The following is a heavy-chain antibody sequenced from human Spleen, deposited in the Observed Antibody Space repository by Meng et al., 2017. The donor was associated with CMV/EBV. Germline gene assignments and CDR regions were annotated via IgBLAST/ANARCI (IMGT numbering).Heavy chain of an antibody. J-gene: IGHJ4*02. CDR2: INHSGST. Sequence: SETLSLTCAVYGGSFSGYYWTWVRQPPGKGLEWIGEINHSGSTNYNPSLKSRVTISVDTSKSQFSLKVTSVTAADTAVYYCARTPGGPDQPVADYWGQGTLVTVS. V-gene: IGHV4-34*01. CDR3: ARTPGGPDQPVADY. CDR1: GGSFSGYY. D-gene: IGHD2-2*01.